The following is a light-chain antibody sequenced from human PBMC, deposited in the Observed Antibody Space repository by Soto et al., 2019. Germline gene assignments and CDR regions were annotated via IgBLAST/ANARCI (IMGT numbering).Light chain of an antibody. Sequence: VVTQYPTTLSVSPGERVTLSCRASQSVRSNLAWYQQKPGQSPRLLIYGASTRATGIPARFSGSGSGTEFTLTISSLQSEDFAVYYCQQYNNLPLITFCQ. J-gene: IGKJ5*01. V-gene: IGKV3-15*01. CDR3: QQYNNLPLIT. CDR2: GAS. CDR1: QSVRSN.